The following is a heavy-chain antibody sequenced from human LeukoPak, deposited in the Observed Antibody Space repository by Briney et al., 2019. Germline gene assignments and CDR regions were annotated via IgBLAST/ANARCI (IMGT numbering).Heavy chain of an antibody. CDR1: GGSISSSSYY. CDR2: IYYSGST. CDR3: ARAVHYCSSTSCSSFDY. J-gene: IGHJ4*02. V-gene: IGHV4-39*07. Sequence: SATLSLTCTVSGGSISSSSYYWGWIRQPPGKGLEWIGSIYYSGSTYYNPPLKSRVTISVDTSKNQFSLKLSSVTAADTAVYYCARAVHYCSSTSCSSFDYWGQGTLVTVSS. D-gene: IGHD2-2*01.